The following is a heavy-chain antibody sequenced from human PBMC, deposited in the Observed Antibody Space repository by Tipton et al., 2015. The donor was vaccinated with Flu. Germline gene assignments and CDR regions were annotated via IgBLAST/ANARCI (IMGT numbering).Heavy chain of an antibody. CDR1: GYTFTTFG. J-gene: IGHJ4*02. Sequence: QLVQSGAEMKKPGDSVRVSCKASGYTFTTFGISWVRQAPGQGLEWMGWISASNGNIHYAQKFQGRVTLTTDTSTSTAYMDLTSLKSDDTAVYFCARDRTSGWSPSDNWGQGTLVTVSS. D-gene: IGHD6-19*01. CDR3: ARDRTSGWSPSDN. V-gene: IGHV1-18*01. CDR2: ISASNGNI.